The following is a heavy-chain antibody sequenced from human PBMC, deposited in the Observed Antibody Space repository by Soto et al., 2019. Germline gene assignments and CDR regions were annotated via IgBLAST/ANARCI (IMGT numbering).Heavy chain of an antibody. V-gene: IGHV5-51*01. CDR2: IFPRDSDT. CDR1: GYNYDTYW. D-gene: IGHD3-22*01. J-gene: IGHJ4*02. CDR3: ARSYYASSGYYYDMDY. Sequence: PGESLKISCKGSGYNYDTYWIAWVRQMPGKGLEWMGIIFPRDSDTRYRPSFQGQVTISADRSTTTAYLQWYSLKASDTAMYYCARSYYASSGYYYDMDYWGQGTLVTVSS.